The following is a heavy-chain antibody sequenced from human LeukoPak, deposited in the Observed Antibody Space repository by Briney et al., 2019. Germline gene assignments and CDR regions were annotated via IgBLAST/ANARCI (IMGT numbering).Heavy chain of an antibody. V-gene: IGHV3-23*01. CDR2: ISGSGGST. CDR3: ARDRSSGWKPFDY. Sequence: PGGSLRLSCATSGFTFRNYVMHWVRQAPGKGLEWVSAISGSGGSTYYADSVKGRFTISRDNAKNSLYLQMNSLRAEDTAVYYCARDRSSGWKPFDYWGQGTLVTVSS. CDR1: GFTFRNYV. D-gene: IGHD6-19*01. J-gene: IGHJ4*02.